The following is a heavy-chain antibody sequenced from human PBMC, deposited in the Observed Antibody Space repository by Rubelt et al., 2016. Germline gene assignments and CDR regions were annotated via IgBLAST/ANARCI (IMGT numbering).Heavy chain of an antibody. V-gene: IGHV1-2*02. D-gene: IGHD3-16*01. CDR2: INPDNGGT. CDR1: GYTFTGYY. Sequence: GQLVQSAADVKKPGASVRVSCTASGYTFTGYYIHWVGQAPGQGLGWMGWINPDNGGTNYGQKFQGRVPLTRDTSIRKAYMELSGLRSDDTAVYYCARATQLGGEYYFDYWGQGTLVTVSS. CDR3: ARATQLGGEYYFDY. J-gene: IGHJ4*02.